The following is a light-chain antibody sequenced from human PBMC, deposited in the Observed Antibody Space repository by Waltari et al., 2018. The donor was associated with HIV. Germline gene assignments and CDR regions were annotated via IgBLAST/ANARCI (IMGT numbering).Light chain of an antibody. CDR3: SSYTSSSTVV. CDR1: SSDVGGYHS. J-gene: IGLJ2*01. Sequence: QSALTQPASVSGSPGQSITISCSGTSSDVGGYHSVSWYQQHPGKAPKLMIYDVSNRPSGVSNRFSGSKSGNTASLTISGLQAEDEADYYCSSYTSSSTVVCGGGTKLTVL. CDR2: DVS. V-gene: IGLV2-14*03.